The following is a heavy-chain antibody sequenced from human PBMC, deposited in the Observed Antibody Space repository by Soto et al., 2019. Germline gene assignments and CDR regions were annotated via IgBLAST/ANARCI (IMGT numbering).Heavy chain of an antibody. J-gene: IGHJ4*02. CDR3: TTADIVVVPAAMRRWTIYGY. CDR1: GFTFSNAW. Sequence: EVQLVESGGGLVKPGGSLRLSCAASGFTFSNAWMSWVRQAPGKGLEWVGRIKSKTDGGTTDYAAPVKGRFTISRDDSKNTLYLQMNSLKTEDTAVYYCTTADIVVVPAAMRRWTIYGYWGQGTLVTVSS. V-gene: IGHV3-15*01. D-gene: IGHD2-2*01. CDR2: IKSKTDGGTT.